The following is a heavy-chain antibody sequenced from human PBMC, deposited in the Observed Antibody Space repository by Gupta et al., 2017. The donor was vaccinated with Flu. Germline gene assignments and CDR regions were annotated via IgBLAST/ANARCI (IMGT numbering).Heavy chain of an antibody. Sequence: EMQLVESGGGLVQPGGSLRLSCAASGFTFSCSYVQWVSKAPGKVLVWVSLINPDGSSTTYAESVKGRFTISRDNAKNTLYLQMNSLGDDDTAVYYCATVTSGCWGQGTLVTVSS. D-gene: IGHD4-17*01. CDR1: GFTFSCSY. J-gene: IGHJ4*02. CDR2: INPDGSST. V-gene: IGHV3-74*03. CDR3: ATVTSGC.